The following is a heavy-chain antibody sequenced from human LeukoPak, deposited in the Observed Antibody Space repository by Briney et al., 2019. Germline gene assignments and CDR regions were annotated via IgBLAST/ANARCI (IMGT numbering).Heavy chain of an antibody. CDR2: IYHSGST. D-gene: IGHD2-2*01. Sequence: GSLRLSCAASGFTFNSYPMNWVRQPPGKGLEWIGSIYHSGSTYYNPSLKSRVTISVDTSKNHLSLKLSSVTAADTAVYYCARVSSSSFFGLDIWGQGTMVTVSS. J-gene: IGHJ3*02. V-gene: IGHV4-39*02. CDR3: ARVSSSSFFGLDI. CDR1: GFTFNSYP.